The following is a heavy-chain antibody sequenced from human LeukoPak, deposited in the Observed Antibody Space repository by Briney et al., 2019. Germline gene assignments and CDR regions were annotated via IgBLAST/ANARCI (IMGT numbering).Heavy chain of an antibody. D-gene: IGHD3-22*01. CDR2: TYYSGST. Sequence: SETLSLTCTVSGASISSSNYYWGWIRQPPGKGLEWIGKTYYSGSTSYNPSLKSRVTISVDTSKNQFSLKVTSVTAADTAVYYCARQTPGGSSGYYWNYFDCWGQGTLVTVSS. CDR3: ARQTPGGSSGYYWNYFDC. V-gene: IGHV4-39*01. CDR1: GASISSSNYY. J-gene: IGHJ4*02.